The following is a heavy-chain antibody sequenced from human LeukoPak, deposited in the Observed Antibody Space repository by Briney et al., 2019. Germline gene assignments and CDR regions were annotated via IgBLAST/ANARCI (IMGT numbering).Heavy chain of an antibody. D-gene: IGHD3-10*02. V-gene: IGHV4-59*01. Sequence: PSETLSLTCTVSGGSLSSYYWSWIRQPPGKGLEWVWYIYYSGGATYNTSLKSRVTIAVDTSTPQSSLKLRSVTAADTAVYYCARCSYWYFDLWGRGTLVTVSP. CDR2: IYYSGGA. J-gene: IGHJ2*01. CDR3: ARCSYWYFDL. CDR1: GGSLSSYY.